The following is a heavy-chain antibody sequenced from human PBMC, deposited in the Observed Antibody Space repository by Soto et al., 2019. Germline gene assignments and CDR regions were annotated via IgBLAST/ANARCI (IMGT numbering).Heavy chain of an antibody. CDR3: ARVVPAAIRRGGMDG. Sequence: PSETLSLACTVSGGSISSGAYYWSWVRQHPGKGLEWIGYIYYSGNTYYNPSLKSRVTISVDTSKNQFSLKLSSVTAADTAVYYCARVVPAAIRRGGMDGWAQGNTITVSS. V-gene: IGHV4-31*03. CDR1: GGSISSGAYY. J-gene: IGHJ6*02. D-gene: IGHD2-2*01. CDR2: IYYSGNT.